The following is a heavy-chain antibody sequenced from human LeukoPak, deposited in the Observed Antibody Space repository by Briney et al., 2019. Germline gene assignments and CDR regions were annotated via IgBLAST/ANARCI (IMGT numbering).Heavy chain of an antibody. CDR2: INWNGGST. Sequence: GSLGLSCAASGFTFDDYGMSWVRQAPGKGLEWVSGINWNGGSTGYADSVKGRFTISRDNAKNSLYLQMNSLRAEDTALYYCARTFSSGWYSHFDYWGQGTLVTVSS. CDR1: GFTFDDYG. D-gene: IGHD6-19*01. CDR3: ARTFSSGWYSHFDY. J-gene: IGHJ4*02. V-gene: IGHV3-20*04.